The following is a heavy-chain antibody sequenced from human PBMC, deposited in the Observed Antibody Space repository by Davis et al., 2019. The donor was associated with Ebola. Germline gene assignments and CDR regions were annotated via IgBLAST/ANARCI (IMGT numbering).Heavy chain of an antibody. CDR1: GDSVSRAG. CDR2: TYYMSKWYN. CDR3: ARGWLRVGMDV. Sequence: HSQTLSLTCAISGDSVSRAGWNWIRQSPSRGLEWLGRTYYMSKWYNDYAPSVVGRISINADTSKNHFSLQLNSVTPEDTAMYYCARGWLRVGMDVWGEGTTVTVSS. V-gene: IGHV6-1*01. J-gene: IGHJ6*04. D-gene: IGHD5-18*01.